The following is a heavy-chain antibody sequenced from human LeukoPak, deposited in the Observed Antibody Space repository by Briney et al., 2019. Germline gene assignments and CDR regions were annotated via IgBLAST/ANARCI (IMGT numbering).Heavy chain of an antibody. Sequence: GSLRLSCAASGFTFSSYGMHWVRQAPGKGLEWVAFIRYDGSNKYYADSVKGRFTISRDNSKNTLYLQMNSLRAEDTAVYYCAKDLVTMVRGVRGCFDYWGQGTLVTVSS. D-gene: IGHD3-10*01. CDR3: AKDLVTMVRGVRGCFDY. J-gene: IGHJ4*02. CDR1: GFTFSSYG. CDR2: IRYDGSNK. V-gene: IGHV3-30*02.